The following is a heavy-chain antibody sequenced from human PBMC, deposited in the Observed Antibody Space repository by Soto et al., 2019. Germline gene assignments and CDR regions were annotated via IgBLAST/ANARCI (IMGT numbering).Heavy chain of an antibody. CDR3: AHRTTAVTWWFDP. J-gene: IGHJ5*02. CDR2: IYWDDDT. CDR1: GFSLTTRGVG. V-gene: IGHV2-5*02. D-gene: IGHD4-17*01. Sequence: QITLKESGPTLVKPTQTLTLTCTFSGFSLTTRGVGVGWIRQPPGKPLEWLALIYWDDDTRYSPSLTSRLAITEDTSKIPVVLTMSNIDPADTGTYFCAHRTTAVTWWFDPWGQGTLVTVSS.